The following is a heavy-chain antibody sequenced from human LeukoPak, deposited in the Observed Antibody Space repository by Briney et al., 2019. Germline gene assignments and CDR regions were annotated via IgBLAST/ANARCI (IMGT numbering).Heavy chain of an antibody. CDR1: GDSISSYY. CDR3: AREAPGGSGWTYFDY. J-gene: IGHJ4*02. V-gene: IGHV4-59*01. Sequence: SETLSLTCTVSGDSISSYYWSWIRQSPGKGLEWIGYIYDSGGANYNPSLKSRVTISLDSSENRFSLKLTSVTAADTAVYYCAREAPGGSGWTYFDYWGQGSLVTVSS. CDR2: IYDSGGA. D-gene: IGHD6-19*01.